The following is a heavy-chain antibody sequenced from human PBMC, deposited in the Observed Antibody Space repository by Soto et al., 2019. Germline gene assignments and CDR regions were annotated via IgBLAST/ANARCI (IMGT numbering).Heavy chain of an antibody. V-gene: IGHV3-23*01. J-gene: IGHJ4*02. CDR2: ISGSGDST. CDR1: GSTFSSYA. D-gene: IGHD6-19*01. Sequence: GGSLRLSCAASGSTFSSYAMSWVRQAPGKGLEWVSVISGSGDSTYYADSVKGRFTISRDNSKNTLYLQMNSLRAEDTAVYYCAKDARRSSGWYYFDSWGQGSLVTVSS. CDR3: AKDARRSSGWYYFDS.